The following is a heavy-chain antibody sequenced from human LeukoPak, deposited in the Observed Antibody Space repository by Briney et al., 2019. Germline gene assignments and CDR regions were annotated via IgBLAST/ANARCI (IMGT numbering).Heavy chain of an antibody. CDR3: ARDGGPGVYWSWFDP. Sequence: ASVKVSCKASGYTFTIYGISWVRQAPGQGLEWMGITNPSGGSTSYAQKFQGRVTMTRDMSTSTVYMELSSLRSEDTAVYYCARDGGPGVYWSWFDPWGQGTLVTVSS. D-gene: IGHD2-8*02. J-gene: IGHJ5*02. CDR2: TNPSGGST. V-gene: IGHV1-46*01. CDR1: GYTFTIYG.